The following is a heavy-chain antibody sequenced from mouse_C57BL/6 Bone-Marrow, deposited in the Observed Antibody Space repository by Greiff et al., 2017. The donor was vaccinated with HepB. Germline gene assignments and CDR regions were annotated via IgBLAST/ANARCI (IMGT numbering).Heavy chain of an antibody. J-gene: IGHJ2*01. D-gene: IGHD2-3*01. CDR1: GFTFSDYG. Sequence: EVMLVESGGGLVQPGGSLKLSCAASGFTFSDYGMAWVRQAPRKGPEWVAFISNLAYSIYYADTVTGRFTISRENAKNTLYLEMSSLRSEDTAMYYCARDDGFNIYAWGPSTTLTVSS. CDR2: ISNLAYSI. V-gene: IGHV5-15*01. CDR3: ARDDGFNIYA.